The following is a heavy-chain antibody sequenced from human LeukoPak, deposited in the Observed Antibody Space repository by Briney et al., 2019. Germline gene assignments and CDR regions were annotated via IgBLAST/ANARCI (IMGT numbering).Heavy chain of an antibody. Sequence: GGSLRLSCAASGFTFSSYDMHWVRQTTGRGLEWVSGIGTAGDTYYLGSVKGRFTISRENAKNSLYLQMNSLRAGDTAVYYCARGGSCGPFDYWGQGTLVTVSS. J-gene: IGHJ4*02. D-gene: IGHD1-26*01. CDR3: ARGGSCGPFDY. V-gene: IGHV3-13*01. CDR2: IGTAGDT. CDR1: GFTFSSYD.